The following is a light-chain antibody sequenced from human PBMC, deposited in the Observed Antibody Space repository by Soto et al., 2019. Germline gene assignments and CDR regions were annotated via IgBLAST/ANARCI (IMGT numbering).Light chain of an antibody. CDR1: QSVSSN. CDR3: QQYNSWPLT. CDR2: DAS. Sequence: EIVMTQSPATLSVSPGERATLSCRASQSVSSNLAWYQQKPGQTPRLLIYDASSRATGIPARFSGSGSGTDFTLTISSLQSEDFAVYYCQQYNSWPLTFGGGTNVEIK. J-gene: IGKJ4*01. V-gene: IGKV3-15*01.